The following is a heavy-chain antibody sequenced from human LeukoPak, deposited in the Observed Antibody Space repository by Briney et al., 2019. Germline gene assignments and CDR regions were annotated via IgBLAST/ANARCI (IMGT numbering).Heavy chain of an antibody. CDR3: ARSTSDIVVVPAATNNWFDP. V-gene: IGHV4-34*01. Sequence: SETLSLTCAVYGGSFSGYYWSWIRQPPGKGLEWIGEINHSGSTNYNPSLKSRVTISVDTSKNQFSLKLSSVTAADTAVYYCARSTSDIVVVPAATNNWFDPRGQGTLVTVSS. CDR2: INHSGST. CDR1: GGSFSGYY. J-gene: IGHJ5*02. D-gene: IGHD2-2*01.